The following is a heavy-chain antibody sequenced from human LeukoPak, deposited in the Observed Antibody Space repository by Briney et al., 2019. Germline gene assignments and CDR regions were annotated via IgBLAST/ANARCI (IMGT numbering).Heavy chain of an antibody. CDR3: ARAGSRWYFDL. D-gene: IGHD1-1*01. CDR2: ISYDGSNK. CDR1: GFTFSSYA. Sequence: QPGGSLRLSCAASGFTFSSYAMHWVRQAPGKGLEWVAVISYDGSNKYYADSVKGRFTISRDNSKNTLYLQMNSLRAEDTAVYYCARAGSRWYFDLWGRGTLVTVSS. V-gene: IGHV3-30-3*01. J-gene: IGHJ2*01.